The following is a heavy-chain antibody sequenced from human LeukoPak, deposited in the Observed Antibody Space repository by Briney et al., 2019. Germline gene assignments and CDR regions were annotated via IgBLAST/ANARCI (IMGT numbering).Heavy chain of an antibody. CDR2: INHSGST. V-gene: IGHV4-34*01. D-gene: IGHD6-13*01. CDR1: GGSFSGYY. Sequence: SETLSLTCAVYGGSFSGYYWSWIRQPPGKGLEWIGEINHSGSTNYNPSLKSRVTISVDTSKNQFSLKLSSVTAADTAVYYCARDIAAAGTGDYWGQGTLITVSS. CDR3: ARDIAAAGTGDY. J-gene: IGHJ4*02.